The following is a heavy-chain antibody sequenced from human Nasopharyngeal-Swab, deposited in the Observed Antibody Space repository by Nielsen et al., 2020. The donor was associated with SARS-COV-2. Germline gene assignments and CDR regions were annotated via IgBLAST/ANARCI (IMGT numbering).Heavy chain of an antibody. CDR2: IKQDGSEK. D-gene: IGHD4-17*01. CDR1: GFTFSSYW. CDR3: ARPRITTVTSRSYYFDY. Sequence: GGSLRLSCAASGFTFSSYWMSWVRQAPGKGPEWVANIKQDGSEKYYVDSVKGRFSISRDNAKNSLYLQMNSLRAEDTAVYYCARPRITTVTSRSYYFDYWGQGTLVTVSS. J-gene: IGHJ4*02. V-gene: IGHV3-7*01.